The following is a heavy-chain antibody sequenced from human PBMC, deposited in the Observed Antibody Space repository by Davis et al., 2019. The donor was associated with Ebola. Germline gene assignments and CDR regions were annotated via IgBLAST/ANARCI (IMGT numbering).Heavy chain of an antibody. CDR1: GFTFSSYA. V-gene: IGHV3-23*01. CDR2: ISGSGDST. Sequence: GESLKISCAASGFTFSSYAMNWVRQAPGKGLEWVSAISGSGDSTYYADSVKGRFTISRDNSKSTLYLQMNSLRAEDTAVYYCAKDLQFYYGSADYWGQGTLVTVSA. D-gene: IGHD3-10*01. J-gene: IGHJ4*02. CDR3: AKDLQFYYGSADY.